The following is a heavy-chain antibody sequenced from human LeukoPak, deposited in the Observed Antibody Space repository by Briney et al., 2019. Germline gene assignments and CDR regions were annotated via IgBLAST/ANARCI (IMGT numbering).Heavy chain of an antibody. CDR2: IYYSGST. CDR1: GGSISIYY. V-gene: IGHV4-59*01. CDR3: ARDSLYYYGSGSLSRYYYYYGMDV. D-gene: IGHD3-10*01. Sequence: SETLSLTCTVSGGSISIYYWSWIRQPPGEGLEWIGYIYYSGSTHYNPSLKTRVTISVDTSKKQFSLKLSSVTAADTAVYYCARDSLYYYGSGSLSRYYYYYGMDVWGQGTTVTVSS. J-gene: IGHJ6*02.